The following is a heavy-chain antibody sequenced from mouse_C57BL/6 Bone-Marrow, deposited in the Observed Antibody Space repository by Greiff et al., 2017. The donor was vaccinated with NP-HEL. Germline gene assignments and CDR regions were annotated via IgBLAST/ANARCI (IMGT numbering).Heavy chain of an antibody. CDR1: GYTFTSYW. CDR3: AREDYYGSSWCFDV. Sequence: QVQLQQPGAELVMPGASVKLSCKASGYTFTSYWMHWVKQRPGQGLEWIGEIDPSDSYTNYNQKFKGKSTLTVDKSSSTAYMQLSSLTSEDSAVYYCAREDYYGSSWCFDVWGTGTTVTVSS. J-gene: IGHJ1*03. V-gene: IGHV1-69*01. D-gene: IGHD1-1*01. CDR2: IDPSDSYT.